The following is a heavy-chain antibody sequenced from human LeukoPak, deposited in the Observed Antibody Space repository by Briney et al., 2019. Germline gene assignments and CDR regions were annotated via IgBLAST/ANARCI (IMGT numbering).Heavy chain of an antibody. CDR2: INAGNGNT. J-gene: IGHJ5*02. D-gene: IGHD2-15*01. CDR3: ARDRGRYCSGGSCYFVDWFDP. Sequence: GASVKVSCKASGYTFTSYTVHWVRQAPGQRLEWMGWINAGNGNTKYSQKFQGRVTITRDTFASTAYMELSSLRSEDTAVYYCARDRGRYCSGGSCYFVDWFDPWGQGTLVTVSS. V-gene: IGHV1-3*01. CDR1: GYTFTSYT.